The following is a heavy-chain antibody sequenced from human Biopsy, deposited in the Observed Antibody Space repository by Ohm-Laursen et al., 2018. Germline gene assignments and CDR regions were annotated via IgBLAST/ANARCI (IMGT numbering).Heavy chain of an antibody. D-gene: IGHD3-3*01. CDR3: ARELGDFWGGRQFDF. CDR1: AYSFGDHR. CDR2: IDPKSGGT. V-gene: IGHV1-2*02. J-gene: IGHJ5*01. Sequence: ASVKVSCKASAYSFGDHRIHWVRQAPGQGLEWMGWIDPKSGGTNYAQKFQGRVTMTRDTSISTTYMELRRLTSDDTAVFYCARELGDFWGGRQFDFWGQRTLVTVSS.